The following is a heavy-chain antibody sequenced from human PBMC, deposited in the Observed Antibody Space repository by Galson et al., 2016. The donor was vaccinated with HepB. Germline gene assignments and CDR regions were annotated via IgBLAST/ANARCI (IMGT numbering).Heavy chain of an antibody. V-gene: IGHV3-23*01. Sequence: SLRLSCAASGFTFSSYTMNWVRQAPGMGLEWVAPISGGGGFTYFADSVKGRFTISRDNSKNTLYLQMNSLRAEDTATYYCATDRGRGGGWFFFDSWGQGTLVTVSS. D-gene: IGHD2-15*01. CDR3: ATDRGRGGGWFFFDS. J-gene: IGHJ4*02. CDR1: GFTFSSYT. CDR2: ISGGGGFT.